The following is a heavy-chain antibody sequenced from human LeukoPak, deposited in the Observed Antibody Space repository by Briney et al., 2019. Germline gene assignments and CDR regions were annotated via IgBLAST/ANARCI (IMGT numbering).Heavy chain of an antibody. CDR2: IYYSGST. V-gene: IGHV4-39*07. D-gene: IGHD3-22*01. CDR3: ARRYYDSSDLGAFDI. CDR1: GGSISSSSYY. Sequence: SETLSLTCTVSGGSISSSSYYWGWIRQPPGKGLEWIGSIYYSGSTYYNPSLKSRVTISVDTSKNQFSLKLSSVTAADTAVYCCARRYYDSSDLGAFDIWGQGTMVTVSS. J-gene: IGHJ3*02.